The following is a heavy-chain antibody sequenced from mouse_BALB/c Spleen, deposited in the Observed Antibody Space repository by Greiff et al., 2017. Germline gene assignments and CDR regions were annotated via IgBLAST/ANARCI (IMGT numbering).Heavy chain of an antibody. CDR2: INPSTGYT. D-gene: IGHD2-14*01. Sequence: VQLQQSGAELAKPGASVKMSCKASGYTFTSYWMHWVKQRPGQGLEWIGYINPSTGYTEYNQKFKDKATLTADKSSSTAYMQLSSLTSEDSAVYYCASNRYDYFDYWGQGTTLTVSS. CDR1: GYTFTSYW. CDR3: ASNRYDYFDY. J-gene: IGHJ2*01. V-gene: IGHV1-7*01.